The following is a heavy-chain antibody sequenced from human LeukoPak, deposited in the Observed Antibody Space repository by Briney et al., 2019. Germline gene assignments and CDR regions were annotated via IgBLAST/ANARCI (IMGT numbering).Heavy chain of an antibody. J-gene: IGHJ5*02. V-gene: IGHV3-23*01. CDR1: GFTFSSYA. Sequence: PGGSLRLSCAASGFTFSSYAMSWVRQAPGKGLEWVSAISGSGGSTYYADSVKGRFTISRDNSKNTLYLQMNSLRAEDTAVYYCARGYCSSTSCRASPWFDPWGQGTLVTVSS. CDR3: ARGYCSSTSCRASPWFDP. CDR2: ISGSGGST. D-gene: IGHD2-2*01.